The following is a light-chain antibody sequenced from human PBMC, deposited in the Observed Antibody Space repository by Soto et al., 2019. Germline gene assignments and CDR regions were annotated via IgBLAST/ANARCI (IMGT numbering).Light chain of an antibody. CDR1: QSISSW. CDR3: QQLNSFPIT. V-gene: IGKV1-5*01. Sequence: DIQLTQSPSTLSASVGDRVTLTCRASQSISSWLAWYQQKPGKAPKVLIYDASSLESGVPSRFSGSGSGTEFTLTITSLQPEDFATYYCQQLNSFPITFGQGTRLEIK. CDR2: DAS. J-gene: IGKJ5*01.